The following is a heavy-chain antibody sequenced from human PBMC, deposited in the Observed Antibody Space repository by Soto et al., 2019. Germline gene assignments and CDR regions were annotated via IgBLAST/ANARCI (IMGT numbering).Heavy chain of an antibody. CDR2: MFYSGLA. CDR1: VYSLTSRDYY. V-gene: IGHV4-39*01. D-gene: IGHD2-15*01. J-gene: IGHJ6*02. CDR3: APLSVSLSGPYGIHV. Sequence: SESLYLTGRVSVYSLTSRDYYRAWIRQPPGKGLEWIGSMFYSGLAYYNPSLKSRVTLSVDTSKNQFSVRLNSVTAADTAVYYCAPLSVSLSGPYGIHVWGQGTTVTVSS.